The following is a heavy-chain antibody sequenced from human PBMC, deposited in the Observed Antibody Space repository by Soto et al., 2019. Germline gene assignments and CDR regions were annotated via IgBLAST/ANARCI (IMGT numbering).Heavy chain of an antibody. CDR3: ARTSASDYYYSGMDV. Sequence: PGESLKISCKGSGYSFTTYWIGWVRQMPGKGLEWMGIISPGGSDTRYSPSFQGQVTISADKSISTAYLQWSSLKASDTAMYYCARTSASDYYYSGMDVWGQGTTVTISS. CDR2: ISPGGSDT. V-gene: IGHV5-51*01. J-gene: IGHJ6*02. CDR1: GYSFTTYW.